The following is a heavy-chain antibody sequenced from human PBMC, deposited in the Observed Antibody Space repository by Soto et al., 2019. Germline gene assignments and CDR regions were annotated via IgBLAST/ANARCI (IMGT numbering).Heavy chain of an antibody. CDR3: TTAFGGYCSRTSCWDV. CDR1: GFTFSNAW. D-gene: IGHD2-2*03. Sequence: EVQLVESGGGLVKPGGSLRLSCAASGFTFSNAWMSWVRQAPGKGLEWVGRIKSKTDGGTTDYAAPVKGRFTISRDDSKNTLYLQMNSLKTEDTAVYYCTTAFGGYCSRTSCWDVWGQGTTVTVSS. J-gene: IGHJ6*02. V-gene: IGHV3-15*01. CDR2: IKSKTDGGTT.